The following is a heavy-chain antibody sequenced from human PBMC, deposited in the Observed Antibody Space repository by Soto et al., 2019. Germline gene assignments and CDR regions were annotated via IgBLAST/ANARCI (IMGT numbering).Heavy chain of an antibody. CDR2: ISYDENNR. D-gene: IGHD5-18*01. J-gene: IGHJ5*02. CDR3: ARAMDTAMASKDNWFDP. V-gene: IGHV3-30-3*01. CDR1: GFTFRSYA. Sequence: QVQLVESGGGVVQPGRSLRLSCAASGFTFRSYAMHWVRQAPGKGLEWVAVISYDENNRYYTDSVKGRFTISRDNSKNTLYLQVNSLRAEDTALYYCARAMDTAMASKDNWFDPWGQGTLVTVSS.